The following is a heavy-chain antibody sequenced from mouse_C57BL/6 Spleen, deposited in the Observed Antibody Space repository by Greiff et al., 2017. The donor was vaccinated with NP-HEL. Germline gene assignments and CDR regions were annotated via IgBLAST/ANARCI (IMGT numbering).Heavy chain of an antibody. J-gene: IGHJ2*01. Sequence: EVMLVESGGGLVKPGGSLKLSCAASGFTFSSYAMSWVRQTPEKRLEWVATISDGGSYTYYPDNVKGRFTISRDNAKNNLYLQMSHLKSEDTAMYYCARDRGVTTGGDFDYWGQGTTLTVSS. CDR1: GFTFSSYA. D-gene: IGHD2-2*01. CDR3: ARDRGVTTGGDFDY. V-gene: IGHV5-4*01. CDR2: ISDGGSYT.